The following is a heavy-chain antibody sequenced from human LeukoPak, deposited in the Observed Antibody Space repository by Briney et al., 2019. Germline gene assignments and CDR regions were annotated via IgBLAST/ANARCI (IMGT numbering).Heavy chain of an antibody. CDR1: GGSISSYS. J-gene: IGHJ6*03. CDR2: IYTSGKT. V-gene: IGHV4-4*07. D-gene: IGHD4-17*01. CDR3: ARGHYGAQGAYYFYHMDV. Sequence: SETLSLTCTVSGGSISSYSWSWVRQPAGKGLEWIGRIYTSGKTNNNPSLKSRVTMSVDTSKNQFSLNLNSVTAADTAIYFCARGHYGAQGAYYFYHMDVWGKGTTVTVSS.